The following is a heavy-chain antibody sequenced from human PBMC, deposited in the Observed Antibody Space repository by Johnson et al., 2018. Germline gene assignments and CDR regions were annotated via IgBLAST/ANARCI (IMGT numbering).Heavy chain of an antibody. CDR2: IWYDGTKK. CDR3: AREAEYSVEYFQY. D-gene: IGHD5/OR15-5a*01. CDR1: GFTFSHYC. Sequence: QVQLVQSGGGVVQPGRSLRLSCAASGFTFSHYCMHWVRQAPGKGLEWVAVIWYDGTKKYYADSGKGRFTISRDNSKNTVFLQMNSLRAEDTAVYCCAREAEYSVEYFQYWGQGTLVTVSS. V-gene: IGHV3-33*01. J-gene: IGHJ1*01.